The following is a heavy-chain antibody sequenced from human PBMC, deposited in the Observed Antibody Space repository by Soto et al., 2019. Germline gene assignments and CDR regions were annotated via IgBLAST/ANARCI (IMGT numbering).Heavy chain of an antibody. CDR3: ARGQGSGSYLSYYYYYGMDV. CDR1: GGSISSGGYS. V-gene: IGHV4-30-2*01. D-gene: IGHD1-26*01. J-gene: IGHJ6*02. Sequence: PSETLSLTCAVSGGSISSGGYSWSWIRQPPGKGLEWIGYIYHSGSTYYNPSLKSRVTISVDRSKNQFSLKLSSVTAADTAVYYCARGQGSGSYLSYYYYYGMDVWGQGTTVTVSS. CDR2: IYHSGST.